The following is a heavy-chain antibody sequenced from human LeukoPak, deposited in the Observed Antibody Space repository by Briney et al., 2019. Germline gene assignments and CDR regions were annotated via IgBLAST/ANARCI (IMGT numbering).Heavy chain of an antibody. CDR1: GGSISSYY. D-gene: IGHD4-23*01. Sequence: SETLSLTCTVSGGSISSYYWSWIRQPPGKGLEWIGYIYYSGSTNYNPSLKSRVTISVDTCKNQFSLKLSSVTAADTAVYYCARESGMTMVVTDAFDIWGQGTMVTVSS. V-gene: IGHV4-59*01. CDR3: ARESGMTMVVTDAFDI. CDR2: IYYSGST. J-gene: IGHJ3*02.